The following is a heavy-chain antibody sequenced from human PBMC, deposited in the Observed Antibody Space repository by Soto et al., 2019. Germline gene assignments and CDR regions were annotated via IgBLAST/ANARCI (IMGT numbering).Heavy chain of an antibody. CDR3: ARERYYYDSSGYYYYYYGMDV. CDR2: IYYSGST. D-gene: IGHD3-22*01. CDR1: GGSISSGDYY. V-gene: IGHV4-30-4*01. Sequence: KPSETLSLTCTVSGGSISSGDYYWSWIRQPPGKGLEWIGYIYYSGSTYYNPSLKSRVTISVDTSKNQFSLKLSSVTAADTAVDYCARERYYYDSSGYYYYYYGMDVWGQGTTVTVSS. J-gene: IGHJ6*02.